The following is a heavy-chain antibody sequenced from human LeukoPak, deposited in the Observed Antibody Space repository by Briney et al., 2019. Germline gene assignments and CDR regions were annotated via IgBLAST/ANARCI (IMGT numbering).Heavy chain of an antibody. V-gene: IGHV4-4*08. Sequence: SETLSLTCTVSGGSISSYYWSWIRQPPGKGLEWIGRIYTSGSTNYNPSLKSRVTISVDTSKNQFSLKLSSVTAADTAVYYCARECSSWYYAFDIWGQGTMVTVSS. D-gene: IGHD6-13*01. J-gene: IGHJ3*02. CDR1: GGSISSYY. CDR2: IYTSGST. CDR3: ARECSSWYYAFDI.